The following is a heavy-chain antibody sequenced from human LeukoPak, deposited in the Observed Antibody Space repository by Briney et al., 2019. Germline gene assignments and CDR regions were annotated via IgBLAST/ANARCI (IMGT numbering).Heavy chain of an antibody. V-gene: IGHV3-30*02. CDR3: AKPYGDYSNWFDP. Sequence: PGGSLRLSCAASGFTFSSYSMNWVRQAPGKGLEWVGFVRFDGNEKYYADSVKGRFTISRDTSRNTLYLQMNSLRAEDTAVYYCAKPYGDYSNWFDPWGQGTLVTVSS. J-gene: IGHJ5*02. D-gene: IGHD4-17*01. CDR2: VRFDGNEK. CDR1: GFTFSSYS.